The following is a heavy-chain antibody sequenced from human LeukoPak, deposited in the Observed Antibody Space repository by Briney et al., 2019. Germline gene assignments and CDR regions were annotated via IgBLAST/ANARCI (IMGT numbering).Heavy chain of an antibody. CDR1: GGSISGYY. D-gene: IGHD2-8*01. J-gene: IGHJ4*02. V-gene: IGHV3-11*05. CDR2: ISSNSKYT. Sequence: LSLTCTASGGSISGYYWGWVRQAPGKELEWISYISSNSKYTKYADSVKGRFTISRDNAKKSLYLQMNSLRAEDTAVYYCARANGNKYYFDYWRQGTLVTVSS. CDR3: ARANGNKYYFDY.